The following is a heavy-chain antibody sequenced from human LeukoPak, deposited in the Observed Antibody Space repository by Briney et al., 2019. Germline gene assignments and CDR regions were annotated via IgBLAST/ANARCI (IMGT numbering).Heavy chain of an antibody. D-gene: IGHD4-17*01. CDR3: AKDPNGDNIGTFDI. CDR1: NFNFNSYG. J-gene: IGHJ3*02. V-gene: IGHV3-23*01. CDR2: ISGSGGST. Sequence: GGSLRLSCTISNFNFNSYGMTWVRQSPGKGLEWVSSISGSGGSTLYAVSVQGRFTISRETYKNALSLQMNSLRAGDTSVFYCAKDPNGDNIGTFDIWGQETMVTVSS.